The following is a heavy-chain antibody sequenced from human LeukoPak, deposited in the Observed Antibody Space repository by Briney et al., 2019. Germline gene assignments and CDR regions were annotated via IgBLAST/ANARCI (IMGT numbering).Heavy chain of an antibody. Sequence: ASVKVSCKASGYTFTGYYMHWVRQAPGQGLEWMGWINPNSGGTNYAQKFQGWVTMTRDTSISTAYMELSRLRSDDTAVYYCARSPGYSGYDDFDYWGQGTLDTVSS. V-gene: IGHV1-2*04. CDR2: INPNSGGT. D-gene: IGHD5-12*01. CDR1: GYTFTGYY. J-gene: IGHJ4*02. CDR3: ARSPGYSGYDDFDY.